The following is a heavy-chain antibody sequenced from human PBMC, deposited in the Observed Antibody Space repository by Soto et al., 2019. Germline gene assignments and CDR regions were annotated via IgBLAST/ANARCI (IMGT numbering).Heavy chain of an antibody. J-gene: IGHJ6*02. V-gene: IGHV3-23*01. D-gene: IGHD6-13*01. CDR1: GFTFSSYA. CDR3: AKLIAAAGTPYYYGMDV. Sequence: EVQLLESGGGLVQPGGSLRLSCAASGFTFSSYAMSWVRQAPGKGLEWVSAISGSGGSTYYADSVKGRFTISRDNSKNTLYLQMNSLRAEDTAVYYCAKLIAAAGTPYYYGMDVWGQGTTVTVS. CDR2: ISGSGGST.